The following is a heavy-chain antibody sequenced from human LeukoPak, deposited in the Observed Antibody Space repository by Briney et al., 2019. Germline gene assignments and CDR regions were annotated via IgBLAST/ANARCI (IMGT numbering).Heavy chain of an antibody. CDR3: ARGNTIFGVVSHMDV. CDR1: GYTFTSYD. D-gene: IGHD3-3*01. Sequence: GASVKVSGKASGYTFTSYDINWVRQATGQGLEWMGWMNPNSGNTGYAQKFQGRVTMTRNTSISTAYMELSSLRSEDTAVYYCARGNTIFGVVSHMDVWGKGTTVTVSS. CDR2: MNPNSGNT. V-gene: IGHV1-8*01. J-gene: IGHJ6*03.